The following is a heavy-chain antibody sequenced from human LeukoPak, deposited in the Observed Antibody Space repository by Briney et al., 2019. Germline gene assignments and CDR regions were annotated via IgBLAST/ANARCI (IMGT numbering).Heavy chain of an antibody. CDR3: AKDIVTHDAFDI. V-gene: IGHV3-30*18. CDR1: GFTFSSYG. Sequence: PGRSLRLSCAASGFTFSSYGMHWVRQAPGKGLEWVAVISYDGSNKYYADSVKGRFTISRDNSKNTLYLQMNSLRAEDTAVYYCAKDIVTHDAFDIWGQGTMVTVSS. J-gene: IGHJ3*02. D-gene: IGHD3-16*02. CDR2: ISYDGSNK.